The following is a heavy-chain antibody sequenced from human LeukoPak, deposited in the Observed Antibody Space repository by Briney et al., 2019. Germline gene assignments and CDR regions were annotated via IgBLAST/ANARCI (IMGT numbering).Heavy chain of an antibody. J-gene: IGHJ4*02. CDR2: INPNSGGT. Sequence: ASVKVSCKASGYTFTGYYMHWVRQAPGQGLVWMGRINPNSGGTNYAQKFQGRVTMTRDTSISTAYMELSRLRSDDTAVYYCAREVAAAGSAIDYWGQGTLVTVSS. D-gene: IGHD6-13*01. CDR1: GYTFTGYY. CDR3: AREVAAAGSAIDY. V-gene: IGHV1-2*06.